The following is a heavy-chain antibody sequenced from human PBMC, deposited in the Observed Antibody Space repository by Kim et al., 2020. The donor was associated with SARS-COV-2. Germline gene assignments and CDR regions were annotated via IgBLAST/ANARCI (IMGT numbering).Heavy chain of an antibody. CDR2: IDWDNDK. Sequence: SGPTLVNPTQTLTLTCTLSGISLSTSGMCVSWIRPPPGKALEWLARIDWDNDKFYSTSLKTRLTISKDTSKNQVVLTMTNMDPVDTATYFCARHTGISGRRYYYGMDVWGLGTTVTVSS. V-gene: IGHV2-70*17. CDR1: GISLSTSGMC. CDR3: ARHTGISGRRYYYGMDV. J-gene: IGHJ6*02. D-gene: IGHD6-6*01.